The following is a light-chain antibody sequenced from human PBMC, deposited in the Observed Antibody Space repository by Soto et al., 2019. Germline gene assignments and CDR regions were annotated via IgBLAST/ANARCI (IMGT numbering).Light chain of an antibody. V-gene: IGKV1-12*01. Sequence: DLQMTQSPSSVSASVGDRVTITCRASQGIASWLAWYQQKPGKAPNLLIYAASSLQSGVPSRFSGSGSGTDFPLPISSLQREDFATYYCQPANSFPRVTFGPGTKVDIK. CDR3: QPANSFPRVT. J-gene: IGKJ3*01. CDR2: AAS. CDR1: QGIASW.